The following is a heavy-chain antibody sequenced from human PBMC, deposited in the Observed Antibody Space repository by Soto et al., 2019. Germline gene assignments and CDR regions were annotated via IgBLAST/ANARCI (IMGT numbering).Heavy chain of an antibody. V-gene: IGHV4-30-4*01. D-gene: IGHD5-18*01. CDR2: ISYSGTT. Sequence: SETLSLTCTVSGGSTSSDDYYWSWIRQPPGKGLEWIGYISYSGTTYYNPSLKSRVTISIDMSQNQFSLKLSFVTAADTAVYYCARNLGGYSNNYFDYWGQGTLVTVSS. CDR1: GGSTSSDDYY. CDR3: ARNLGGYSNNYFDY. J-gene: IGHJ4*02.